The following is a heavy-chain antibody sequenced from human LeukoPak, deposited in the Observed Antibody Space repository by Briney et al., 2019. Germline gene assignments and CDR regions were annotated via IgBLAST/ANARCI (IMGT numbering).Heavy chain of an antibody. V-gene: IGHV1-18*01. CDR1: GYTFTTYG. Sequence: GASVKVSCKASGYTFTTYGISWVRQAPGQRLEWIGWSSPYSGNTDYAQKFQGRVTMTTDAFTTTAYMELRSLISDDTAVYYCARADPTNSGDEYFDYWGQGTLITVSS. J-gene: IGHJ4*02. D-gene: IGHD6-25*01. CDR2: SSPYSGNT. CDR3: ARADPTNSGDEYFDY.